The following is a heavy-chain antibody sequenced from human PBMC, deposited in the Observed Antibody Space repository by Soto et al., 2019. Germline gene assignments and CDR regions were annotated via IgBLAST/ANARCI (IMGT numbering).Heavy chain of an antibody. J-gene: IGHJ4*02. CDR2: INPSGRTT. D-gene: IGHD4-17*01. CDR1: GFTFSKYY. CDR3: ARDLDVTTVTTSFDS. Sequence: ASVKVSCKTSGFTFSKYYMHWVRQVPGQGLEWVGVINPSGRTTSYAQKFLGRVTVTRDASTATVYLELNSLRSGDTAVYYCARDLDVTTVTTSFDSWGQGTLVTVSS. V-gene: IGHV1-46*01.